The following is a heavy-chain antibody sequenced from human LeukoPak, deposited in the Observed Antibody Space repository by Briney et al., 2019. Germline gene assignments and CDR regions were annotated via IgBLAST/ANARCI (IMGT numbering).Heavy chain of an antibody. Sequence: GGSLRLSCSASGFAFSDYCMNWVRHAPGKGPEWVANINLGGSAKLYVDSVRGRCTISRDNAKNSLYVQLNSLRVEDTAVYYCAAWGLNNYWGQGTLVTVSS. CDR1: GFAFSDYC. J-gene: IGHJ4*02. CDR3: AAWGLNNY. D-gene: IGHD7-27*01. V-gene: IGHV3-7*01. CDR2: INLGGSAK.